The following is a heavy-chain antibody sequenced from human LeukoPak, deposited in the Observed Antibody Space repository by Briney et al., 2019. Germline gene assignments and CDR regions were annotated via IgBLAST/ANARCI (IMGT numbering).Heavy chain of an antibody. D-gene: IGHD3-22*01. CDR3: ARRSSSYFYY. V-gene: IGHV3-48*03. CDR1: GFTFSSYE. CDR2: ISSSGSTI. Sequence: PGGSLRLSCAASGFTFSSYEMNWVRQAPGKGLEWVSYISSSGSTIYYADSVKGRFTISRDNAKNSLYLQMNSLRAEDTAVYYCARRSSSYFYYWGQGTLVTASS. J-gene: IGHJ4*02.